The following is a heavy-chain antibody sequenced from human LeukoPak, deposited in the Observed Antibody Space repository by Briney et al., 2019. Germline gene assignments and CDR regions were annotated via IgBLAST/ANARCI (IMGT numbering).Heavy chain of an antibody. CDR2: ISAYNGNT. V-gene: IGHV1-18*01. D-gene: IGHD6-13*01. CDR1: GGTFSSYA. CDR3: ARDRRIANWFDP. J-gene: IGHJ5*02. Sequence: ASVKVSCKASGGTFSSYAISWVRQAPGQGLEWMGWISAYNGNTNYAQKLQGRVTMTTDTSTSTAYMELRSLRSDDTAVYYCARDRRIANWFDPWGQGTLVTVSS.